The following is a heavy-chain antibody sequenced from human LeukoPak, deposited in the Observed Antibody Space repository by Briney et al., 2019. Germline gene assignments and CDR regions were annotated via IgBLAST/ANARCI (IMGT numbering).Heavy chain of an antibody. CDR3: ARGAYYYDSSGYYYDYYYYYMDV. V-gene: IGHV4-4*07. CDR2: IYTSGST. D-gene: IGHD3-22*01. J-gene: IGHJ6*03. CDR1: GGSISSYY. Sequence: ASETLSLPCTVSGGSISSYYWSWIRQPAGKGLEWIGRIYTSGSTNYNPSLKSRVTMSVDTSKNQFSLKLSSVTAADTAVYYCARGAYYYDSSGYYYDYYYYYMDVWGKGTTVTVSS.